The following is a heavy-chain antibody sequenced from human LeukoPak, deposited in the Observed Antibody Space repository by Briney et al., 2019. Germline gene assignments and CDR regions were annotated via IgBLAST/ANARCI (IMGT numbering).Heavy chain of an antibody. V-gene: IGHV3-23*01. J-gene: IGHJ3*01. CDR3: ARDRRFPDDVFDL. CDR2: ITAGGVGT. D-gene: IGHD2-21*01. Sequence: GGSLRLSCAASGFTISSYAMSWVRQAPGKGLECISVITAGGVGTYSADSVKGHFTISRDNSKNTLFLQMNSLRAEDTAVYYCARDRRFPDDVFDLWGQGTMVTVS. CDR1: GFTISSYA.